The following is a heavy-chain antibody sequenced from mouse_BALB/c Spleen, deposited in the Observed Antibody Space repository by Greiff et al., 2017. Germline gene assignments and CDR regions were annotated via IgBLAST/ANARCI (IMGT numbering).Heavy chain of an antibody. CDR2: INPSTGYT. CDR1: GYTFTSYW. CDR3: ARWHYGSSF. D-gene: IGHD1-1*01. Sequence: QVQLKESGAELAKPGASVKMSCKASGYTFTSYWMHWVKQRPGQGLEWIGYINPSTGYTEYNQKFKDKATLTADKSASTAYMQLSSLTSEDSAVYYCARWHYGSSFWGQGTTLTVSA. V-gene: IGHV1-7*01. J-gene: IGHJ2*01.